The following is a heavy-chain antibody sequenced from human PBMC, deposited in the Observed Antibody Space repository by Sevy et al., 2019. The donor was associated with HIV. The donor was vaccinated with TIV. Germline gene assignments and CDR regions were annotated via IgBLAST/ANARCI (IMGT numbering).Heavy chain of an antibody. J-gene: IGHJ4*02. CDR3: ARDGVSSGWYRGYYFDN. V-gene: IGHV3-30*04. CDR1: GFTFSSFA. D-gene: IGHD6-19*01. CDR2: IPYDGTDN. Sequence: GGSLRLSCAASGFTFSSFAMHWVRQAPGKGLDWVTFIPYDGTDNYYADSVKGRFTIARDNSKNTLDLQMNSLRPDDTAIYYCARDGVSSGWYRGYYFDNWGQGTLVTVSS.